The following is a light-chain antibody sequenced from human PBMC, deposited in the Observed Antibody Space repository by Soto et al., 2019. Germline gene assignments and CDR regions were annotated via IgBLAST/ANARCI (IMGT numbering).Light chain of an antibody. Sequence: QSVLTQPASVSGSPGQSITISCTGTSSDVGGYNYVSWYQQHPGKAPKLMIYDVSNRPSGVSNRFSGSKSGITASLTISGLQAEDEADYYCSSYTSSSTQVFGGGTKLTVL. J-gene: IGLJ3*02. CDR3: SSYTSSSTQV. CDR1: SSDVGGYNY. V-gene: IGLV2-14*01. CDR2: DVS.